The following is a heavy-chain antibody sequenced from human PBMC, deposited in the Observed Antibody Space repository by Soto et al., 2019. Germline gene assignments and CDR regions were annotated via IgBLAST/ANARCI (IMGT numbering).Heavy chain of an antibody. CDR1: GITFSRYA. D-gene: IGHD2-2*01. CDR3: AKGGPESEYAVYAFDI. CDR2: ISTSGGNT. J-gene: IGHJ3*02. Sequence: EVQLLASGGGLVQPGGSLRLSCAASGITFSRYAMSWVRQAPGKGLERVSGISTSGGNTYYADSVKGRFTISRDNSKNTLSLHMNSLRADDTAVYYCAKGGPESEYAVYAFDIWGQGTMVTVSS. V-gene: IGHV3-23*01.